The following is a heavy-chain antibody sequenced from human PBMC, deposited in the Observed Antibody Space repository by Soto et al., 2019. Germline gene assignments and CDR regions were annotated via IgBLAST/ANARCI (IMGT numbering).Heavy chain of an antibody. CDR3: AREVGGGRQYYFDY. Sequence: QVQLVQSGAEVKKPGASVKVSCKASGYTFTGYYIHWVRQAPGQGLEWMGWFAPNNGGTNYAQNFQGRVAMTSDTSISTAYMELSSLGSDDTAVYYCAREVGGGRQYYFDYWGQGTLVTVSS. J-gene: IGHJ4*02. CDR1: GYTFTGYY. V-gene: IGHV1-2*02. D-gene: IGHD3-16*01. CDR2: FAPNNGGT.